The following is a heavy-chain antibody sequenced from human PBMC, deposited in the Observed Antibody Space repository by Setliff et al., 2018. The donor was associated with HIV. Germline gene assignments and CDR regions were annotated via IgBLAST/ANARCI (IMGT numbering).Heavy chain of an antibody. D-gene: IGHD1-26*01. Sequence: GGSLRLSCAVSGFTFDNVDMNWVRQAPGKGPEWVSSISKNSFSIYYTDSVKGRFTVSRDNSRDTLYLQMNSLRAEDTAVYYCATGRLRATSPFDNWGQGTLVTVSS. J-gene: IGHJ4*02. CDR2: ISKNSFSI. V-gene: IGHV3-23*01. CDR1: GFTFDNVD. CDR3: ATGRLRATSPFDN.